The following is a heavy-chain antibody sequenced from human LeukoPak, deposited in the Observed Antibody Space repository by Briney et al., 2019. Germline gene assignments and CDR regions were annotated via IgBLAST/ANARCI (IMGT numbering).Heavy chain of an antibody. CDR3: ARAYYYDSSGDDAFDI. CDR1: GFTFSSYS. CDR2: ISSSSSYI. Sequence: GGSLRLSCAASGFTFSSYSMNWVRQAPGKGLEWVSSISSSSSYIYYADSVKGRFTISRDNAKNSLYLRMNSLRAEDTAVYYCARAYYYDSSGDDAFDIWGQGTMVTVSS. V-gene: IGHV3-21*01. J-gene: IGHJ3*02. D-gene: IGHD3-22*01.